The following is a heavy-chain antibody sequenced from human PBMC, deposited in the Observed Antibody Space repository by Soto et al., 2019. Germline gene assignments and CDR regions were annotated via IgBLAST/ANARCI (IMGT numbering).Heavy chain of an antibody. CDR1: GGSISSYY. CDR3: SGPNSGGYSFDS. CDR2: IYYSVT. J-gene: IGHJ3*02. V-gene: IGHV4-59*01. Sequence: SETLSLTCSVPGGSISSYYWSWIRQPPGKGLEWIAYIYYSVTSYNPSLKSRVSISLDTSKNQFSLKLSSVTAADTAVYDGSGPNSGGYSFDSWGQGTRVTVSS. D-gene: IGHD3-22*01.